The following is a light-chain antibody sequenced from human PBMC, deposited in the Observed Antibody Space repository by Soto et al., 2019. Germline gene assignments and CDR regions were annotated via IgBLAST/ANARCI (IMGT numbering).Light chain of an antibody. CDR2: WAS. Sequence: DIVMTQSPDSLAVSLGERATINCKSSQSVLYSSNNQNYLAWYQQKPGQPPKVLIYWASTRESGVPDRFSGSGSGTDFTLTSSSLQAEDVAVYYCQQYYSAPWTFGQGTKVEIK. CDR3: QQYYSAPWT. CDR1: QSVLYSSNNQNY. V-gene: IGKV4-1*01. J-gene: IGKJ1*01.